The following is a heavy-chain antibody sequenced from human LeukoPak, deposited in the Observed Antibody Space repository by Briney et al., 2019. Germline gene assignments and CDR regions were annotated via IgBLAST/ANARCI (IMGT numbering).Heavy chain of an antibody. D-gene: IGHD1-26*01. CDR3: TRPLSPGGSSERYYFDY. J-gene: IGHJ4*02. Sequence: GGSLGLSCTASGFTFGDYAMSWFRQAPGKGLEWVGFIRSKAYGGTTEYAASVKGRFTISRDDSKSIAYLQMNSLKTEDTAVYYCTRPLSPGGSSERYYFDYWGQGTLVTVSS. CDR2: IRSKAYGGTT. V-gene: IGHV3-49*03. CDR1: GFTFGDYA.